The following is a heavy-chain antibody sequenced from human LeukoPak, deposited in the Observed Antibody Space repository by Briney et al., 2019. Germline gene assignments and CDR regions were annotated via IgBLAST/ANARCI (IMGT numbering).Heavy chain of an antibody. CDR2: MNPNSGNT. V-gene: IGHV1-8*01. J-gene: IGHJ6*03. CDR1: GYTFTSYD. Sequence: ASVKVSCKASGYTFTSYDINWVRHATGQGLEWMGWMNPNSGNTGYAQKFQGRVTMTRNTSISTAYMELSSLRSGDTAVYYCARGAGFLEWLSSTRDYYMDVWGKGTTVTVSS. D-gene: IGHD3-3*01. CDR3: ARGAGFLEWLSSTRDYYMDV.